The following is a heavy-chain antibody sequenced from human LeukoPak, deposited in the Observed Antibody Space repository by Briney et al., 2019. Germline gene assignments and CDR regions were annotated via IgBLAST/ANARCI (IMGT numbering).Heavy chain of an antibody. D-gene: IGHD6-19*01. Sequence: GGSLRLSCAASGFTFDDYAMPWVRQAPGKGLEWVSGISWNSGSIGYADSVKGRFTISRDNAKNSLYLQMNSLRAEDTALYYCAKAVAGLFDYWGQGTLVTVSS. CDR3: AKAVAGLFDY. CDR1: GFTFDDYA. V-gene: IGHV3-9*01. CDR2: ISWNSGSI. J-gene: IGHJ4*02.